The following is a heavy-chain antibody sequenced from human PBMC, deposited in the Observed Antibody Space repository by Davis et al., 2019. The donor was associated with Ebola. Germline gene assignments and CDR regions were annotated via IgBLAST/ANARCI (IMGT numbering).Heavy chain of an antibody. CDR3: ARDPIYYYDTTGARAFDF. CDR2: INAGGAFK. Sequence: PGGSLRLSCAASGFTFSSHTMNWVRQAPGKGLEWVSNINAGGAFKFYADSVKGRFTISRDSSNNTLYLQMNRLRVEDTAVYFCARDPIYYYDTTGARAFDFWGQGTMVTVSS. J-gene: IGHJ3*01. CDR1: GFTFSSHT. D-gene: IGHD3-22*01. V-gene: IGHV3-23*01.